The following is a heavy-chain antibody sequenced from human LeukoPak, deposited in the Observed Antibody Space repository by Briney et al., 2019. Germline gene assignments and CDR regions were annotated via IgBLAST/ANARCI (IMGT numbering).Heavy chain of an antibody. V-gene: IGHV4-59*01. Sequence: SETLSLTCTVSGGSISSYYWSWIRQPPGKGLEWIGYIYYSGSTNYNPSLKSRVTISVDTSKNQFSLKLSSVTAADTAVYYCARRSSSPVVSWFDPWGQGTLVTVSS. J-gene: IGHJ5*02. D-gene: IGHD2-2*01. CDR1: GGSISSYY. CDR3: ARRSSSPVVSWFDP. CDR2: IYYSGST.